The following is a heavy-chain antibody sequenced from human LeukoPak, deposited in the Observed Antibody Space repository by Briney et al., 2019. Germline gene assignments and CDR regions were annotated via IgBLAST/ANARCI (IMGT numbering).Heavy chain of an antibody. CDR1: GGSFSGHY. CDR3: ARAPYYDFWSSYPTKLRANWFDP. Sequence: SETLSLTCAVYGGSFSGHYWSWIRQPPGKGLEWIGEINHSGSTNYNPSLKSRVTISVDRSKNQFSLKLSSVTAADTAVYYCARAPYYDFWSSYPTKLRANWFDPWGQGTLVTVSS. D-gene: IGHD3-3*01. CDR2: INHSGST. J-gene: IGHJ5*02. V-gene: IGHV4-34*01.